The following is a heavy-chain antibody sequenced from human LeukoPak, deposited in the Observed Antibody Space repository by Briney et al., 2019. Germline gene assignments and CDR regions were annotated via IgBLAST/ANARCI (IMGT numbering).Heavy chain of an antibody. CDR3: ARRHDYGDS. CDR1: GVSFRDYY. Sequence: GGSLRLSCAASGVSFRDYYMSWIRQAPGKGLEWVSYISSSGSTTYYADSVKGRFTISRDNAKNSLYLQMNSLRAEDTAVYFCARRHDYGDSWGQGTLVTVSS. V-gene: IGHV3-11*01. CDR2: ISSSGSTT. J-gene: IGHJ4*02.